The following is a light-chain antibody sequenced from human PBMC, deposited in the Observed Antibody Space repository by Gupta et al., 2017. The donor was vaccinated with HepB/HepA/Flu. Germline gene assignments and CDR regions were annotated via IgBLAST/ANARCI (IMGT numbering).Light chain of an antibody. CDR1: SSNIGIDI. Sequence: QSGLTQPPSVSWAPGQRDATACSGSSSNIGIDIVNWYQQFPGTAPRLLIYRNHQRPSGVPDRFSDSKSGTSASLAISGLQAEDEADYYCASFDARLGAWLFGGGTKLTVL. CDR2: RNH. J-gene: IGLJ3*02. V-gene: IGLV1-44*01. CDR3: ASFDARLGAWL.